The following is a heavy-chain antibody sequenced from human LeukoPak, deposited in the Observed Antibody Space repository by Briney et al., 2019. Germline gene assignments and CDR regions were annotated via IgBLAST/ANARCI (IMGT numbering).Heavy chain of an antibody. CDR2: ISGSGGST. CDR1: GFTFSSYA. CDR3: ARGRWGTAPFDY. V-gene: IGHV3-23*01. J-gene: IGHJ4*02. Sequence: GGSLRLSCAASGFTFSSYAMSWVRQAPGKGLEWVSAISGSGGSTYYADSVRGRFTISRDNAKNSVFLQMNSLRAEDAAVYYCARGRWGTAPFDYWGQGTLVTVSS. D-gene: IGHD3-16*01.